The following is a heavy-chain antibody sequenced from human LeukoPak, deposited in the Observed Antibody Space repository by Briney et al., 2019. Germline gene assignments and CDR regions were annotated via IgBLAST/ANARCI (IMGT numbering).Heavy chain of an antibody. V-gene: IGHV3-48*04. Sequence: PGGSLRLSCAASGFTFSSYSMNWVRQAPGKGLEWVSYISSSRSTIYYADSVKGRFTISRDNSKNSLYLQMNSLRTEDTALFYCAKTPRTHEKLNWFDPWGQGTLVTVSS. CDR1: GFTFSSYS. J-gene: IGHJ5*02. CDR3: AKTPRTHEKLNWFDP. CDR2: ISSSRSTI.